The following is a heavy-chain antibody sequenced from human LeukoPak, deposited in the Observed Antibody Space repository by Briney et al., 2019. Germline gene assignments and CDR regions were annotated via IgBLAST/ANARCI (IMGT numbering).Heavy chain of an antibody. V-gene: IGHV4-4*07. J-gene: IGHJ6*03. CDR2: LYTSGST. Sequence: SETLSLTCTVSGGSISSYYWSWIRQTAGKGLEWIGRLYTSGSTNYNPSLKSRVTMSVDTSKNQFSLKLSSVTAADTAVYYCARESDSSGYYADHYYYMDVWGKGTTVTISS. CDR3: ARESDSSGYYADHYYYMDV. D-gene: IGHD3-22*01. CDR1: GGSISSYY.